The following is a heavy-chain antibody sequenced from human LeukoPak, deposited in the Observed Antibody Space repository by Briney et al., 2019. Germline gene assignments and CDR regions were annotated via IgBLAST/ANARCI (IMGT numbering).Heavy chain of an antibody. CDR3: ARHGSHNYFDY. Sequence: SETLSLTCAVSGGSISSSNWWSWGRQRPGKGLEWIGEIYQSGSTNYNPSLKSRVTVSLDKSKNQFSLNLSSVTAADTAMYYCARHGSHNYFDYWGQGTLVTVSS. D-gene: IGHD5-24*01. CDR2: IYQSGST. CDR1: GGSISSSNW. V-gene: IGHV4-4*02. J-gene: IGHJ4*02.